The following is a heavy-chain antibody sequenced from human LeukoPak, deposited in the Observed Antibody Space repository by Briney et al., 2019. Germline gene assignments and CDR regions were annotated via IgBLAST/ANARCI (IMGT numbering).Heavy chain of an antibody. J-gene: IGHJ4*02. Sequence: ASVKVSCKASGYTFTGYYMRWVRQAPGQGLEWMGWINPNSGGTNYAQKFQGRVTMTRDTSISTAYTELSRLRSDDTAVYYCARGWSYYGSGSYYIDPHFDYWGQGTLVTVSS. CDR3: ARGWSYYGSGSYYIDPHFDY. CDR2: INPNSGGT. V-gene: IGHV1-2*02. D-gene: IGHD3-10*01. CDR1: GYTFTGYY.